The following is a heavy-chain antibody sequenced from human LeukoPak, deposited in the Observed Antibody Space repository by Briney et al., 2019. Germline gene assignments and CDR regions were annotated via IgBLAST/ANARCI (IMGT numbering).Heavy chain of an antibody. Sequence: PSQTLSLTCTVSGGSISSGSYYWSWIRQPAGKGLEWIGRIYTSGSTNYNPSLKSRVTISVDTSKNQFSLKLSSVTAADTAVYYCASIHLGELSFDYWGQGTLVTVSS. J-gene: IGHJ4*02. V-gene: IGHV4-61*02. CDR2: IYTSGST. D-gene: IGHD3-16*02. CDR1: GGSISSGSYY. CDR3: ASIHLGELSFDY.